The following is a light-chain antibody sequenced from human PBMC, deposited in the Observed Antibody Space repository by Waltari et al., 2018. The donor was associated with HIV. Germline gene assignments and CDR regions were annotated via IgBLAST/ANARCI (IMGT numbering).Light chain of an antibody. V-gene: IGLV2-23*02. CDR1: SSDVASYNL. J-gene: IGLJ1*01. CDR2: AVT. CDR3: CSYAGTSTYV. Sequence: QSALTQPASVSGSPGQSTTISCTGTSSDVASYNLVSWYQHHPGKAPKVMIYAVTKRPSGVSDRFSGSKSGNTASLTISGLQAEDEADYYCCSYAGTSTYVFGTGTKVTVL.